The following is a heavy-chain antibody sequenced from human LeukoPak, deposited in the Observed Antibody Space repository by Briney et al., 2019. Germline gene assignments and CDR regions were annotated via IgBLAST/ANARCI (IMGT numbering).Heavy chain of an antibody. D-gene: IGHD3-3*01. V-gene: IGHV1-69*05. CDR1: GGTFSSYA. CDR2: IIPIFGTA. Sequence: SVKVSCKASGGTFSSYAISWVRQAPGQGLEWMGGIIPIFGTANYAQKFQGRVTITTDESTSTAYMELSRLRSDDTAVYYCARGRPSHYDFWSGYYEDFDYWGQGTLVTVSS. J-gene: IGHJ4*02. CDR3: ARGRPSHYDFWSGYYEDFDY.